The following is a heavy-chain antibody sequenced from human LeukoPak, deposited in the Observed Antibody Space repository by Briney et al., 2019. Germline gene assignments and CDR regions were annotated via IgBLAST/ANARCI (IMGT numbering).Heavy chain of an antibody. CDR3: ARLSSGYYYKLDY. D-gene: IGHD3-22*01. CDR1: GFTLSSYA. CDR2: ISYDGSNK. V-gene: IGHV3-30*04. Sequence: GGSLRLSCAASGFTLSSYAMHWVRQAPGKGLEWVAVISYDGSNKYYADSVKGRFTISRDNSKNTLYLQMNSLRAEDTAVYYCARLSSGYYYKLDYWGQGTLVTVSS. J-gene: IGHJ4*02.